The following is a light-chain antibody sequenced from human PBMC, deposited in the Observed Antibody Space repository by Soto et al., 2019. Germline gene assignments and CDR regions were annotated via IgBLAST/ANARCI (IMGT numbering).Light chain of an antibody. CDR1: QSVGSSF. CDR3: QQYGSSVCT. CDR2: GAS. V-gene: IGKV3-20*01. J-gene: IGKJ2*02. Sequence: EIVLTQSPATLTLSPGERAALSCRASQSVGSSFLAWYQQIPGQAPRLLIYGASSRAPGIPDRFSGSGSGTDFTLTISRLEPEDSAVYYCQQYGSSVCTFGRGTKVEIK.